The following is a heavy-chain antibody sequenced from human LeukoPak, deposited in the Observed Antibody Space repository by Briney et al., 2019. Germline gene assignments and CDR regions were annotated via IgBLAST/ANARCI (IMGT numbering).Heavy chain of an antibody. D-gene: IGHD2-21*01. Sequence: SETLSLTCTVSGDSVSSGRYYWSWIRPPPGKGLEWIVYLYCSGSTNCNPSLKSRVTISVDTSKNQFSLKLNSVTAADTAVYYCATGGDLFPHIWGQGTLVTVSS. CDR3: ATGGDLFPHI. J-gene: IGHJ4*02. V-gene: IGHV4-61*01. CDR2: LYCSGST. CDR1: GDSVSSGRYY.